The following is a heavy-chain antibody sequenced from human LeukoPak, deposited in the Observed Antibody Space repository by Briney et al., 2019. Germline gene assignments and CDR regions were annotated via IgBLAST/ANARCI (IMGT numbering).Heavy chain of an antibody. D-gene: IGHD6-6*01. Sequence: GGSLRLSCAASGFTFRSYAMSRVRQAPGKALEWVSAISIRGENTYYADSVKGRFTISRDTSRNTLYLQMHSLRAEDTAVYYCARLISTSSSRFSDYWGQGTLVTVSS. CDR1: GFTFRSYA. CDR2: ISIRGENT. V-gene: IGHV3-23*01. J-gene: IGHJ4*02. CDR3: ARLISTSSSRFSDY.